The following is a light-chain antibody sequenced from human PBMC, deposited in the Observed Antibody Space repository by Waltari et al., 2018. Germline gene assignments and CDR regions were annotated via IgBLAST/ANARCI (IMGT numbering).Light chain of an antibody. Sequence: DIQMTQSPSTLSASVGDSVTITCRASQSISRWVAWYQQKPGKAPNLLIYEASTLKSGFPSRFSGSGSGTEFTLTISSLQPDDFATYYCQQCNTYSRTFGQGTKVEIK. CDR1: QSISRW. CDR3: QQCNTYSRT. CDR2: EAS. J-gene: IGKJ1*01. V-gene: IGKV1-5*03.